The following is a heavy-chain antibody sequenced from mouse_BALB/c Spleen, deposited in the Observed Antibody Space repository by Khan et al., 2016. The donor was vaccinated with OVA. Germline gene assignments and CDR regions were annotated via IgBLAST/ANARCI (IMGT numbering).Heavy chain of an antibody. D-gene: IGHD1-1*01. Sequence: VQLKESGPGLVKPSQSLSLTCTVTGYSITSNYAWNWLRQFPGNKLEWMGYISYSGSTSYNPFLKSRISIPRATSKHQFFLQLNSVTTEDTATYYCAISNYYGYAMDYGGQGTSVTVSS. CDR1: GYSITSNYA. V-gene: IGHV3-2*02. J-gene: IGHJ4*01. CDR2: ISYSGST. CDR3: AISNYYGYAMDY.